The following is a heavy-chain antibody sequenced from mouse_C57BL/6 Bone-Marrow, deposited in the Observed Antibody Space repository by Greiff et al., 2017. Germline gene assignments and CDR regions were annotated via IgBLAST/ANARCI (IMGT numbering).Heavy chain of an antibody. Sequence: QVQLQQPGAELVKPGASVKLSCKASGYTFTSYWMQWVKQRPGQGLEWIGEIDPSDSYTNYNPKFKGKAPVTVDTSSSTAYMQLSSLTSEDSAVYYCAREGWYFDVWGTGTTVTVSS. CDR1: GYTFTSYW. J-gene: IGHJ1*03. V-gene: IGHV1-50*01. CDR3: AREGWYFDV. CDR2: IDPSDSYT.